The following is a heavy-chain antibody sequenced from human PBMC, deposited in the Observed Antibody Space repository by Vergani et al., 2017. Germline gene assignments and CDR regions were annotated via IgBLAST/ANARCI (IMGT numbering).Heavy chain of an antibody. D-gene: IGHD3-3*01. V-gene: IGHV1-2*06. Sequence: QVQLVQSGAEVKKPGASVKVSCKASGYTFTGYYMHWVRQAPGQGFEWMGRINPNSGGTNYAQQFQGRVTMTRDTSISTAYMELSRLRSDDTAVYYCARGSLGYDFWSGYGAGAFDIWGQGTMVTGSS. CDR2: INPNSGGT. J-gene: IGHJ3*02. CDR3: ARGSLGYDFWSGYGAGAFDI. CDR1: GYTFTGYY.